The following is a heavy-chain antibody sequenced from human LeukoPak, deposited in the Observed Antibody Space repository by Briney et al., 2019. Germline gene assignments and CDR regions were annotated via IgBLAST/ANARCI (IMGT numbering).Heavy chain of an antibody. D-gene: IGHD3-10*01. V-gene: IGHV4-61*05. CDR3: ARDRYYYGSGSINWFDP. CDR2: IDYSGST. Sequence: SETLSLTCTVSGCSISSSRYYWGWIRQPPGKGLEGIVYIDYSGSTNYNPSRKSRVTISVDTSKNQFSLKLSSVTAADTAVYYCARDRYYYGSGSINWFDPWGQGTLVTVSS. J-gene: IGHJ5*02. CDR1: GCSISSSRYY.